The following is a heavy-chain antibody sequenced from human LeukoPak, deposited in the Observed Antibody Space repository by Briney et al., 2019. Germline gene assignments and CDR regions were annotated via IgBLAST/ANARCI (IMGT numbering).Heavy chain of an antibody. D-gene: IGHD3-22*01. CDR3: ARELASYYDSSGQDYAFDI. CDR1: GYIFAHNG. Sequence: ASMKVSCKTSGYIFAHNGISWVRQAPGQGPEWMGWISAYNGDTNYAQNFQGRVTMTRDTSTSTVYMELRSLRSDDTAVYYCARELASYYDSSGQDYAFDIWGQGTMVTVSS. V-gene: IGHV1-18*01. CDR2: ISAYNGDT. J-gene: IGHJ3*02.